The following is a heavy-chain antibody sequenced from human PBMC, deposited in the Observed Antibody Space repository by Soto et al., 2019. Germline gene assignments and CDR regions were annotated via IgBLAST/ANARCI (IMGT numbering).Heavy chain of an antibody. CDR2: VYHSGST. Sequence: SETLSLTCSVSGGSMRNYYWNWIRQPPGRGLEWIGYVYHSGSTNYNPSLKSRVSMSVDVSRNHFSLTLHSVTAADTAVYFCTSPYSTSSSPDYWGQGTLVNVSS. J-gene: IGHJ4*02. V-gene: IGHV4-59*01. CDR1: GGSMRNYY. D-gene: IGHD6-6*01. CDR3: TSPYSTSSSPDY.